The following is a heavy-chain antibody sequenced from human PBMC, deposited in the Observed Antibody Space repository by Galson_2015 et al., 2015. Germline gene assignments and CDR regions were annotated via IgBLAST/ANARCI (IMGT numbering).Heavy chain of an antibody. Sequence: SLRLSCAASGFTFSSYGMHWVRQAPGKGLEWVAVIWYDGSNKYYADSVKGRFTISRDNSKNTLYLQMNSPRAEDTAVYYCARAKGSGSYYLDYWGQGPLVTVSS. D-gene: IGHD3-10*01. J-gene: IGHJ4*02. CDR2: IWYDGSNK. CDR3: ARAKGSGSYYLDY. CDR1: GFTFSSYG. V-gene: IGHV3-33*01.